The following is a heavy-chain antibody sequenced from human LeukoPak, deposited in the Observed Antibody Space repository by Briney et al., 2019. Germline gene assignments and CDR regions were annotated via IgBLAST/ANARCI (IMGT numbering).Heavy chain of an antibody. CDR3: AKDESSSVYTSSWDNWFDP. Sequence: PGGSLRLSCAASGFTFDDYAMHWVRQAPGKGLEWVSGISWNSGSIGYADSVKGRFTISRDNAKNSLYLQMSSLRAEDTAFYYCAKDESSSVYTSSWDNWFDPWGQGTLVTVSS. V-gene: IGHV3-9*01. J-gene: IGHJ5*02. CDR1: GFTFDDYA. D-gene: IGHD6-13*01. CDR2: ISWNSGSI.